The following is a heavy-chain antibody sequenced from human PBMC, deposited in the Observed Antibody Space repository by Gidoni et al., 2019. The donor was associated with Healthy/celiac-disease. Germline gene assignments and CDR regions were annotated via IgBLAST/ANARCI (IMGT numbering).Heavy chain of an antibody. D-gene: IGHD3-9*01. CDR1: GFTFSSYS. Sequence: EVQLVESGGGLVKPGGSLRLSCAASGFTFSSYSMNWVRQAPGKGLEWVSSISSSSSYIYYADSVKGRFTISRDNAKNSLYLQMNSLRAEDTAVYYCARALRYFDSPEEGWGQGTLVTVSS. CDR2: ISSSSSYI. J-gene: IGHJ4*02. V-gene: IGHV3-21*01. CDR3: ARALRYFDSPEEG.